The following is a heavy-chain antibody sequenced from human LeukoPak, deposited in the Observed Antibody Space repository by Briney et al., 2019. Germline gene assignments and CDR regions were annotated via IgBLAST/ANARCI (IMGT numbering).Heavy chain of an antibody. CDR2: FDPKDGET. V-gene: IGHV1-24*01. Sequence: ASVKVSCKVSGYTLTELSMHWVRQAPGKGLEWMGSFDPKDGETIYAQKFQGRVTMTEDTSTDTAYMELSSLRSEDTAVYYCARVYYDFWSGSEMGFDYWGQGTLVTVSS. D-gene: IGHD3-3*01. CDR1: GYTLTELS. CDR3: ARVYYDFWSGSEMGFDY. J-gene: IGHJ4*02.